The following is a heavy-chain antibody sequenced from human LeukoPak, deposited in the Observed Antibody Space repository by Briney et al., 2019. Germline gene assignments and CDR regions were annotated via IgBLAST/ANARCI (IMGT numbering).Heavy chain of an antibody. D-gene: IGHD5-12*01. CDR2: INWNGGST. CDR3: ARDYEATMDY. Sequence: GGSLRLSCAASGFTFSNYWMHWVRQAPGKGLEWVSGINWNGGSTGYADSVKGRFTISRDNAKNSLYLQMNSLRAEDTALYYCARDYEATMDYWGQGTLVTVSS. V-gene: IGHV3-20*04. J-gene: IGHJ4*02. CDR1: GFTFSNYW.